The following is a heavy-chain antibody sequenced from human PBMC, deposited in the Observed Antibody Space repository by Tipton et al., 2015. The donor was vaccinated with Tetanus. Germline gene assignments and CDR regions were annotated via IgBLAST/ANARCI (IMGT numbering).Heavy chain of an antibody. J-gene: IGHJ3*02. CDR1: GHTFTTYG. D-gene: IGHD2-15*01. Sequence: QLVQSGAEVKKPGASVKVSCKASGHTFTTYGISWVRQAPGQGLEWMGRISAYYGNTNYARKFQGRVAMTTDTSTGTVYMELRSLTSDDTAVYYCATNVVDYKNYQASSCFDIWGQGTKVTVSS. CDR3: ATNVVDYKNYQASSCFDI. V-gene: IGHV1-18*01. CDR2: ISAYYGNT.